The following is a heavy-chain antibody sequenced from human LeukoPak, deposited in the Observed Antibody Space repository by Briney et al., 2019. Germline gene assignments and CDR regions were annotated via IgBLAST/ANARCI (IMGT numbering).Heavy chain of an antibody. CDR2: ISSSGTTI. CDR1: GFSVSTYE. J-gene: IGHJ3*02. V-gene: IGHV3-48*03. CDR3: AREISRTGAFDI. D-gene: IGHD3-3*02. Sequence: PGGSLRLSCAASGFSVSTYEMNWVRQAPGKGLECVSYISSSGTTISYADSVEGRFTISRDNAKNSLYLEMNSLRVEDTAVYYCAREISRTGAFDIWGQGTMVTVSS.